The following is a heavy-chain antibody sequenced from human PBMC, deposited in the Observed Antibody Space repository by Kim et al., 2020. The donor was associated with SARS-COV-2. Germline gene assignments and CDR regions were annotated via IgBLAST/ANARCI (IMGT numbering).Heavy chain of an antibody. CDR1: GGTFSSYA. D-gene: IGHD2-15*01. Sequence: SVKVSCKASGGTFSSYAISWVRQAPGQGLEWMGGIIPILGTANYAQKFQGRVTITADESTSTAYMELSSLRSEDTAVYYCASGSPHPGGGSPHLYFDYWGQGTLVTVSS. J-gene: IGHJ4*02. CDR2: IIPILGTA. CDR3: ASGSPHPGGGSPHLYFDY. V-gene: IGHV1-69*13.